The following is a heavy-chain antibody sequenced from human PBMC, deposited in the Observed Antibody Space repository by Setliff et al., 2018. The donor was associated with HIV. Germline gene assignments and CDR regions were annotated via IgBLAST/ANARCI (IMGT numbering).Heavy chain of an antibody. CDR3: ARAGHGGNWASYFDY. D-gene: IGHD2-15*01. CDR1: GFTFNNYC. CDR2: FGYSGSDT. V-gene: IGHV3-23*01. Sequence: PGGSLRLSCAASGFTFNNYCMSWVRQAPGKGLEWVSTFGYSGSDTYYADSVKGRFTISRDNSKGILYLQMNSLRVEDTAMYYCARAGHGGNWASYFDYWGQGTLVTVSS. J-gene: IGHJ4*02.